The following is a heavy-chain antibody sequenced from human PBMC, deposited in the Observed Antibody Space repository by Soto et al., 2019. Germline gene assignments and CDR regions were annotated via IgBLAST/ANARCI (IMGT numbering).Heavy chain of an antibody. CDR1: GFTFSSYG. Sequence: PGGSLRLSCAASGFTFSSYGMHWVRQAPGKGLEWVAVIWYDGSNKYYADSVKGRFTISRDNSKNTLYLQMNSLRAEDTAVYYCARDHFVGQLIAPEYNWFDPWGQGTLVTVSS. CDR2: IWYDGSNK. D-gene: IGHD6-6*01. J-gene: IGHJ5*02. CDR3: ARDHFVGQLIAPEYNWFDP. V-gene: IGHV3-33*01.